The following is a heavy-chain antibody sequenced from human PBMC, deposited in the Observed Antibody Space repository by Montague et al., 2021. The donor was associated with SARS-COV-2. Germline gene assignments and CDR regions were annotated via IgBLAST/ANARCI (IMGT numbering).Heavy chain of an antibody. CDR1: GGSISSYY. CDR2: IYYSGST. V-gene: IGHV4-59*01. J-gene: IGHJ4*02. D-gene: IGHD4-17*01. CDR3: ARENTVTTFGGPYYIDS. Sequence: SETLSLTCTVSGGSISSYYWNWIRQSPGKGLEWIGYIYYSGSTKYNPSFKSRVTMLVDTSKRQMSLRLNSATAADTAVYYCARENTVTTFGGPYYIDSWGQGTLVTVSA.